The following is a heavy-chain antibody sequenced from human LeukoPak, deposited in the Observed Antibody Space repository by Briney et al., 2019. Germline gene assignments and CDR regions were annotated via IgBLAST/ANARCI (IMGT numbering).Heavy chain of an antibody. CDR1: GFTFDDYG. V-gene: IGHV3-20*01. CDR2: INWNGGST. J-gene: IGHJ4*02. CDR3: ARDGGYYDSSGTTFLDY. D-gene: IGHD3-22*01. Sequence: GGSLRLSCAASGFTFDDYGMSWVRQAPGKGLEWVSGINWNGGSTGYADSVKGRFTISRDNAKNSLYLQMNSLRAEDTALYHCARDGGYYDSSGTTFLDYWGQGTLVTVSS.